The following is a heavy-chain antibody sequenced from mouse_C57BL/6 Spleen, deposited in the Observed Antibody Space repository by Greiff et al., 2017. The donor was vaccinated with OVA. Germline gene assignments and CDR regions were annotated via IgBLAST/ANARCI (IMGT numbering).Heavy chain of an antibody. J-gene: IGHJ1*03. CDR1: GFTFSSYA. CDR2: ISDGGSYT. Sequence: EVKLMESGGGLVKPGGSLKLSCAASGFTFSSYAMSWVRQTPEKRLEWVATISDGGSYTYYPANVKGRFTISRDNAKNNLYLQMSHLKSEDTAMYYCARFYYGSSLWYFDVWGTGTTVTVSS. V-gene: IGHV5-4*03. CDR3: ARFYYGSSLWYFDV. D-gene: IGHD1-1*01.